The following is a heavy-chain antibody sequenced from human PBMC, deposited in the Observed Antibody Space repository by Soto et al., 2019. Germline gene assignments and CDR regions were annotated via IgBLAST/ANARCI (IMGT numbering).Heavy chain of an antibody. J-gene: IGHJ4*02. CDR1: GFAVGGFY. CDR3: ARERYSYGFDY. D-gene: IGHD5-18*01. Sequence: GGSLRLSCAASGFAVGGFYMNWVRQAPGKGLEWVSVMFTTGTTYYADSVKGRFTISRDDSKNTLYLQMNSLRAEDTAVYYCARERYSYGFDYWGQGTVVTVLL. V-gene: IGHV3-53*01. CDR2: MFTTGTT.